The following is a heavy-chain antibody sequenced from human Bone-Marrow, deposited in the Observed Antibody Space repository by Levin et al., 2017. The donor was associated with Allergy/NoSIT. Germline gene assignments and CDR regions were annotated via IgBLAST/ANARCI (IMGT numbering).Heavy chain of an antibody. V-gene: IGHV3-30*04. CDR3: ARDSHDFGDFLYYFYAMDV. J-gene: IGHJ6*02. Sequence: GGSLRLSCEASGFTFSRYAMHWVRQAPGKGLEWVALMSYNGMNEDFADSVKGRFTISRDNSKKTLYLHMNSLKPEDTAVYYCARDSHDFGDFLYYFYAMDVWGQGTTVTVSS. D-gene: IGHD4-17*01. CDR2: MSYNGMNE. CDR1: GFTFSRYA.